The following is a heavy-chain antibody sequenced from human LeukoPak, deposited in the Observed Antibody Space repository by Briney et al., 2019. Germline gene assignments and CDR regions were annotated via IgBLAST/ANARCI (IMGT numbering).Heavy chain of an antibody. J-gene: IGHJ2*01. CDR1: GFTFSSYA. CDR3: AKDRGIAAAGTFGYFDL. CDR2: ISGSGGST. D-gene: IGHD6-13*01. Sequence: GGSLRLSCAASGFTFSSYAMSWVRQAPGKGLEWVSAISGSGGSTYYADSVKGRFTISRDNSKNTLYLQMNSLRAEDTAVYYCAKDRGIAAAGTFGYFDLWGRGTLVTVSS. V-gene: IGHV3-23*01.